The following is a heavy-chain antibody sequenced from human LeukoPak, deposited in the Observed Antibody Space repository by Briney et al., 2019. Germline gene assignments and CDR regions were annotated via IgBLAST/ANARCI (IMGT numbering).Heavy chain of an antibody. V-gene: IGHV3-43D*03. Sequence: PGGSLRLSCAASGFTFDDYAMHCVRQAPGKGLEWVSLISWDGGSTYYADSVKGRFTISRDNAKNSLYLQMNSLRAEDTALYYCAKDPRGGSGSGGDYYGMDVWGQGTTVTVSS. CDR1: GFTFDDYA. D-gene: IGHD3-10*01. CDR3: AKDPRGGSGSGGDYYGMDV. CDR2: ISWDGGST. J-gene: IGHJ6*02.